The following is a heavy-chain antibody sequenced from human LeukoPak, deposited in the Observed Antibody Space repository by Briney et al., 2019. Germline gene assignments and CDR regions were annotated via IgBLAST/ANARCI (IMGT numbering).Heavy chain of an antibody. Sequence: AAVNVSCKPSGYASNAYVISWLRQAPRRGLEWLGWISGYNYNTNYAQMFRGRVTMTIDTSTITAYMELRSLTSDDTAVYYCARDKSVATAPRHPFDYWGQGTLITVSS. CDR1: GYASNAYV. D-gene: IGHD5-12*01. CDR3: ARDKSVATAPRHPFDY. V-gene: IGHV1-18*01. CDR2: ISGYNYNT. J-gene: IGHJ4*02.